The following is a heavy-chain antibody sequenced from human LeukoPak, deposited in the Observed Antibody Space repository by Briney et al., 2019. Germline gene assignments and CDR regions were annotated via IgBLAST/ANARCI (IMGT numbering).Heavy chain of an antibody. V-gene: IGHV3-49*04. Sequence: GGSLRLSCTASGFTFGDYAMSWVRQAPGKGLEWVGFIRSKAYGGTTEYAASVKGRFTISRDDSKSIAYLQMNSLKTEDTAVYYCTRDSRSRARGYFDYWGQGTLVTVSP. CDR2: IRSKAYGGTT. CDR3: TRDSRSRARGYFDY. J-gene: IGHJ4*02. CDR1: GFTFGDYA. D-gene: IGHD3-10*01.